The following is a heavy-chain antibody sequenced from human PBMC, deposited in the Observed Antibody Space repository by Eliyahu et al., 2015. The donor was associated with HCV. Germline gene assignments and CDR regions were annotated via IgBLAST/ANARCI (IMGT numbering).Heavy chain of an antibody. CDR2: IYYSGSS. CDR1: GGSISSGGSY. CDR3: ARDSRDGYGSWDY. J-gene: IGHJ4*02. D-gene: IGHD5-24*01. V-gene: IGHV4-31*03. Sequence: QVQLQESGPGLVKPLQTLSLTCTVSGGSISSGGSYWSWIRQHPGKGLEWIGYIYYSGSSYYNPSLKSRVTISVDTSKNQFSLKLSSVTAADTAVYYCARDSRDGYGSWDYWGQGTLVTVSS.